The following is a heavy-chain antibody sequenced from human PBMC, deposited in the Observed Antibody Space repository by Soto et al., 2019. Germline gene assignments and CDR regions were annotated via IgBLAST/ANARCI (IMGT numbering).Heavy chain of an antibody. CDR1: GYTFTGYY. CDR2: INPNSGGT. J-gene: IGHJ6*02. V-gene: IGHV1-2*04. Sequence: ASVKVSCKASGYTFTGYYMHWVRQAPGQGLEWMGWINPNSGGTNYAQKFQGWVTMTRDTSISTAYMELSRLRSDDTAVYYCARDRPNYDFWSGHYYYYGMDVWGQGTTVTVSS. CDR3: ARDRPNYDFWSGHYYYYGMDV. D-gene: IGHD3-3*01.